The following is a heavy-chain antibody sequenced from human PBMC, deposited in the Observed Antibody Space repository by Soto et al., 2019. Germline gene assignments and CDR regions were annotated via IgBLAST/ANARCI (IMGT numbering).Heavy chain of an antibody. CDR1: GFTFSSYA. CDR3: ATLQDSSGWSFDY. J-gene: IGHJ4*02. V-gene: IGHV3-23*01. D-gene: IGHD6-19*01. CDR2: ISGSGGST. Sequence: PGRLLRLSCAASGFTFSSYAMSWVSQAPGKGLEWVSAISGSGGSTYYADSVKGRFTISRDNSKNTLYLQMNSLRAEDTAVYYCATLQDSSGWSFDYWGQGTLVTVSS.